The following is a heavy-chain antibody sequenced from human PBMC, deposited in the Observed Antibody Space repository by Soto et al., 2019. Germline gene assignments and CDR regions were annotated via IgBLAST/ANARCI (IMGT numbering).Heavy chain of an antibody. CDR1: GFTFSSDG. V-gene: IGHV3-30*18. Sequence: QVQLVESGGGVVQPGRSLRLSCAASGFTFSSDGMHWVRQAPGKGLEWVAVISYDGRNKNYADSVKGRFTISRDNSKNTLDLQMNSLRAEDTAVYYCAKDRGVAVTTRFFDYWGQGTLVTVSS. CDR3: AKDRGVAVTTRFFDY. J-gene: IGHJ4*02. D-gene: IGHD4-17*01. CDR2: ISYDGRNK.